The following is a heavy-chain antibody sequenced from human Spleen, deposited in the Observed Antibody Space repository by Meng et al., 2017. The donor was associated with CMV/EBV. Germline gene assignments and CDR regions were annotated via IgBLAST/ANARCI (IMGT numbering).Heavy chain of an antibody. CDR1: GFTFDTYW. J-gene: IGHJ6*02. Sequence: GESLKISCAASGFTFDTYWMHWVRQAPGKGLVWVSHINSDGSSTTYADNVKGRFTISRDNAKNTLYLQMNSLRADDSAVYYCARDPWGMDVWGQGTTVTVSS. V-gene: IGHV3-74*01. CDR2: INSDGSST. CDR3: ARDPWGMDV.